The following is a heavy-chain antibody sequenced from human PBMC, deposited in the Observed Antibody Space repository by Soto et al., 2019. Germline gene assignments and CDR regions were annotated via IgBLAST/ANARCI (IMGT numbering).Heavy chain of an antibody. CDR3: ARAKNYDFWSGYPTDYGMDV. Sequence: ASVKVSCKASGYTFTIYGIIWVRQAPGQGLEWMGWISAYNGNTNYAQKLQGRVTMTTDTSTSTAYMELRSLRSDDTAVYYCARAKNYDFWSGYPTDYGMDVWGQGTTVTVSS. V-gene: IGHV1-18*01. CDR2: ISAYNGNT. J-gene: IGHJ6*02. D-gene: IGHD3-3*01. CDR1: GYTFTIYG.